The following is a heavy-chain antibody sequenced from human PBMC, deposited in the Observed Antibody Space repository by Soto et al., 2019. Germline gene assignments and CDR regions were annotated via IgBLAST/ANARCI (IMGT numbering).Heavy chain of an antibody. CDR3: ARGPLSFYDFWSGYGGGIWFDP. CDR1: GYTFTSYD. D-gene: IGHD3-3*01. V-gene: IGHV1-8*01. J-gene: IGHJ5*02. CDR2: MNPNSGNT. Sequence: ASVKVSCKASGYTFTSYDINWVRQATGQGLEWMGWMNPNSGNTGYAQKFQGRVTMTRNTSISTAYMELSGLRSEDTAVYYCARGPLSFYDFWSGYGGGIWFDPWGQGTLVTVPQ.